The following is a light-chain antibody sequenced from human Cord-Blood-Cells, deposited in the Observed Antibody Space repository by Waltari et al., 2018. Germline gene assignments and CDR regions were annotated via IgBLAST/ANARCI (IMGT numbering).Light chain of an antibody. Sequence: QSVLTQPPSVSGAPVQSVTISCTGSSSNIGAGYYLHLYQQLPGTAPKLLIYGKGKRPSGAPDRFSGAKSGPSAYLASSGLQAEDEADYYCQSYVSSLSGWVFGGGTKLTVL. CDR1: SSNIGAGYY. CDR3: QSYVSSLSGWV. J-gene: IGLJ3*02. V-gene: IGLV1-40*01. CDR2: GKG.